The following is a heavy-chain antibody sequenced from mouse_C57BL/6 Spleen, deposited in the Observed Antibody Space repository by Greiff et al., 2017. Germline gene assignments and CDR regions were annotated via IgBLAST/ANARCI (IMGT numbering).Heavy chain of an antibody. CDR1: GYTFTDYY. CDR3: ASGTGYWYFDV. D-gene: IGHD4-1*01. CDR2: INPNNGGT. V-gene: IGHV1-26*01. J-gene: IGHJ1*03. Sequence: EVQLQQSGPELVKPGASVKISCKASGYTFTDYYMNWVKQSHGKSLEWIGDINPNNGGTSYNQKFKGKATLTVDKSSSTAYMELRSLTSEDSAVYYCASGTGYWYFDVWGTGTTVTVSS.